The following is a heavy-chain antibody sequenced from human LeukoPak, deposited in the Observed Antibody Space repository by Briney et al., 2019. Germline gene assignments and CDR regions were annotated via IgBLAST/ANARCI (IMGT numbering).Heavy chain of an antibody. Sequence: ASVKVSCKASGYTFTSYGISWVRQAPGQGLEWMGWISAYNGNTNYAQKLQGRVTMTTDTSTSTAYMELRSLRSDDTAVYYCARDSGSYPPYYYYYGMDVWGQGTTVTVSS. CDR3: ARDSGSYPPYYYYYGMDV. J-gene: IGHJ6*02. D-gene: IGHD1-26*01. V-gene: IGHV1-18*01. CDR1: GYTFTSYG. CDR2: ISAYNGNT.